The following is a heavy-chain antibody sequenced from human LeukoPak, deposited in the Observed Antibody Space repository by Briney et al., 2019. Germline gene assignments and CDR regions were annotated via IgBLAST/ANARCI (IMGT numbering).Heavy chain of an antibody. V-gene: IGHV1-69*01. D-gene: IGHD3-9*01. CDR1: GGTFSSYA. Sequence: AASVKVSCKASGGTFSSYAISWVRQAPGQGLEWMGGIIPIFGTANYAQKFQGRVTITADESTSTAYMELSSLRSEDTAVYYCAREMKGTDYDILTGYRRVSWFDPWGQGTLVTVSS. J-gene: IGHJ5*02. CDR2: IIPIFGTA. CDR3: AREMKGTDYDILTGYRRVSWFDP.